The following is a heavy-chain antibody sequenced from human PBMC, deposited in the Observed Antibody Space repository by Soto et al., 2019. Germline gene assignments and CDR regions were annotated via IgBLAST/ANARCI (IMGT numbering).Heavy chain of an antibody. CDR1: GASISSGDYF. CDR3: AREKGYISGPKNFDY. CDR2: IYDSGSS. Sequence: SETLSLTCTVSGASISSGDYFWSWIRQSPGKGLQWIGYIYDSGSSYYNPSLKSRVTMSVDTSRNQFSLKLSSVTAADTAVYYCAREKGYISGPKNFDYWGQGTLVTVSS. V-gene: IGHV4-30-4*01. D-gene: IGHD5-12*01. J-gene: IGHJ4*02.